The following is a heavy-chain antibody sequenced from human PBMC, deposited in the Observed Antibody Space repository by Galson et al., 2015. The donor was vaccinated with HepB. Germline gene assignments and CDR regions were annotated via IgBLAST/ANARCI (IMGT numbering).Heavy chain of an antibody. V-gene: IGHV3-33*08. D-gene: IGHD6-6*01. Sequence: SLRLSCAASGFTFSSYGMHWVRQAPGKGLEWVAVIWYDGSNKYYADSVKSRFTISRDNFKNMVYLQMNSLRAEDTAVYYCARDRVLRSLGYCYFHLWGRGTLVTVSS. CDR3: ARDRVLRSLGYCYFHL. CDR2: IWYDGSNK. J-gene: IGHJ2*01. CDR1: GFTFSSYG.